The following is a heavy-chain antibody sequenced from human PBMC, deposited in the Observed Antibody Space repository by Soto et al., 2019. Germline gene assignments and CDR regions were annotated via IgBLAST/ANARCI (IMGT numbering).Heavy chain of an antibody. Sequence: TGGSLRLSCAVWGFTFSYYYMSWIRQATGKGLEWVSYISSRGSSIYYADSVKGRFTISRDNAKNSLYLQMSSLRAEETAVYYCAKDDLYDSSGYTHFDYWGQGTLVTVSS. V-gene: IGHV3-11*01. CDR3: AKDDLYDSSGYTHFDY. D-gene: IGHD3-22*01. CDR1: GFTFSYYY. J-gene: IGHJ4*02. CDR2: ISSRGSSI.